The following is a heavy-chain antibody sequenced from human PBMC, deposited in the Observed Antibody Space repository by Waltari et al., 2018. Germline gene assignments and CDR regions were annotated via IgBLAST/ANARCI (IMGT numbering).Heavy chain of an antibody. V-gene: IGHV1-69*09. CDR1: GGTFSSYA. Sequence: QVQLVQSGAEVKKPGSSVKVSCKASGGTFSSYAISWVRQAPGQGLEWMGRSVPIVGIANDEQKFQGRGTITADKSTSTAYMELSSLRSEDTAVYYCARGNCSSTSCSPYAFDIWGQGTMVTVSS. J-gene: IGHJ3*02. CDR3: ARGNCSSTSCSPYAFDI. CDR2: SVPIVGIA. D-gene: IGHD2-2*01.